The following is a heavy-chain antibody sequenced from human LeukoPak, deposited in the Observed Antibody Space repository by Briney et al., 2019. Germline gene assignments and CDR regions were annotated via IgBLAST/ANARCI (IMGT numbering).Heavy chain of an antibody. D-gene: IGHD1-26*01. CDR2: ISAYNGNT. J-gene: IGHJ4*02. Sequence: ASVKVSCKASGYTFTSYGISWVRQAPGQGREWMGWISAYNGNTNYAQNLQGRVTMTTDTSTSTAYMELRSLRSDDTAVYYCARVGRGKWELRRLFDYWGQGTLVTVSS. CDR1: GYTFTSYG. V-gene: IGHV1-18*01. CDR3: ARVGRGKWELRRLFDY.